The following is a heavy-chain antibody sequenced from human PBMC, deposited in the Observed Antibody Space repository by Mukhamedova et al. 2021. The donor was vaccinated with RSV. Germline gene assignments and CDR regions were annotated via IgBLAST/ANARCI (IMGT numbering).Heavy chain of an antibody. V-gene: IGHV1-69*01. D-gene: IGHD3-10*01. CDR2: IIPIFGTP. J-gene: IGHJ5*02. Sequence: EYMGGIIPIFGTPNYAQKFQGRVTITADESTGTAYMGLSSLRSEDTAVYYCARGKVTMLRGVIDWFDPWGQGTLVTVPS. CDR3: ARGKVTMLRGVIDWFDP.